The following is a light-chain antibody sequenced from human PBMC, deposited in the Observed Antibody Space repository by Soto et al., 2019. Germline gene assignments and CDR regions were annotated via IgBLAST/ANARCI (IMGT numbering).Light chain of an antibody. CDR1: SSDDGAYKY. CDR3: SSYISSSTLVV. CDR2: EVS. Sequence: QSALTQPASVSVSPGQSITISCTGTSSDDGAYKYVSWYQHHPGKAPKLLIYEVSNRPSGVSNRFSGSKSGNTASLTISGLQADDEADYYCSSYISSSTLVVFGGGTKVTVL. J-gene: IGLJ2*01. V-gene: IGLV2-14*01.